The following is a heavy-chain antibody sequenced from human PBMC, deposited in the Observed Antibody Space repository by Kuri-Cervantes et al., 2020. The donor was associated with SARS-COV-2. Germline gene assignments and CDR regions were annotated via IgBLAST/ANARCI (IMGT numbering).Heavy chain of an antibody. CDR1: GFTFSSYW. CDR3: ARIPRGAARFFDY. Sequence: GESLKISCAASGFTFSSYWMSWVRQAPGKGLEWVANIKQDGSEKYYVDSVKGRFTISRDNAKSSLYLQMNSLRAEDTAVYYCARIPRGAARFFDYWDQGTLVTVSS. D-gene: IGHD6-6*01. CDR2: IKQDGSEK. J-gene: IGHJ4*02. V-gene: IGHV3-7*04.